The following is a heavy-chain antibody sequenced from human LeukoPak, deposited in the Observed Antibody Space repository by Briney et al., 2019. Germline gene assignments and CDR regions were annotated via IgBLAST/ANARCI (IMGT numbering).Heavy chain of an antibody. D-gene: IGHD3-22*01. CDR3: AGKYYYDSSGYFYVDY. V-gene: IGHV4-38-2*02. CDR2: IYHSGST. Sequence: SETLSLTCTVSGYSIGTGYYWGWVRQPPGKRLEWIGSIYHSGSTYYNPSLKSRVTISIDTSKNQFSLRLSSVTAADTAVYYCAGKYYYDSSGYFYVDYWGQGTLGTVSS. CDR1: GYSIGTGYY. J-gene: IGHJ4*02.